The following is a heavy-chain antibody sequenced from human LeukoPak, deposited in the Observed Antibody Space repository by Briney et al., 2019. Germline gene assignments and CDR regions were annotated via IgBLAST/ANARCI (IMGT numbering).Heavy chain of an antibody. CDR3: AKDMGYGDYVGVLDY. Sequence: GRSLRLSCAASGFSFDDYAMHWVRQAPGEGLEWVSGISWNSGSIGYADSVKGRFTISRDNAKNSLYLQMNSLRAEDTALYYCAKDMGYGDYVGVLDYWGQGTLVTVSS. D-gene: IGHD4-17*01. V-gene: IGHV3-9*01. CDR1: GFSFDDYA. CDR2: ISWNSGSI. J-gene: IGHJ4*02.